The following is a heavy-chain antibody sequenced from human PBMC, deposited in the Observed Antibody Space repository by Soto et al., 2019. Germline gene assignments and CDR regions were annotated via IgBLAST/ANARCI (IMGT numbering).Heavy chain of an antibody. D-gene: IGHD6-19*01. V-gene: IGHV3-33*01. CDR1: GFTFSSYG. J-gene: IGHJ6*02. CDR2: IWYDGSNK. CDR3: ARERVAVAGKDYYYYGMDV. Sequence: LRLSCAASGFTFSSYGMHWVRQAPGKGLEWVAVIWYDGSNKYYADSVKGRFTISRDNSKNTLYLQMNSLRAEDTAVYYCARERVAVAGKDYYYYGMDVWGQGTTVTVSS.